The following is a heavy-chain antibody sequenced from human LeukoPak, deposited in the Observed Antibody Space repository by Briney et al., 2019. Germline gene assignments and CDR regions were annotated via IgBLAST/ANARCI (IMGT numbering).Heavy chain of an antibody. Sequence: SETLSLTCVVSGGSFSGYYWGWIRQPPGRGLEWIGYIYYSGSTNYYPSLKSRVTVSVDTSKNQFSLKLSSVTAADTAVYYCARSAGYYFDYWGQGTLVTVSS. CDR1: GGSFSGYY. CDR3: ARSAGYYFDY. J-gene: IGHJ4*02. CDR2: IYYSGST. D-gene: IGHD1-14*01. V-gene: IGHV4-59*01.